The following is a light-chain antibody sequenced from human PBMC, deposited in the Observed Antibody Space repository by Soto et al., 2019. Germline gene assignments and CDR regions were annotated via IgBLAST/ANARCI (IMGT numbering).Light chain of an antibody. CDR3: CSYAGSILYV. Sequence: QSVLTQPRSVSGSPGQSVTISCTGTSSDVGGYNFVSWYQQHPGKAPKLMIYDVSKRPSGVPDRFSGSKSGNTASLTISGLQAADEADYYCCSYAGSILYVFGTGTKVTVL. J-gene: IGLJ1*01. V-gene: IGLV2-11*01. CDR1: SSDVGGYNF. CDR2: DVS.